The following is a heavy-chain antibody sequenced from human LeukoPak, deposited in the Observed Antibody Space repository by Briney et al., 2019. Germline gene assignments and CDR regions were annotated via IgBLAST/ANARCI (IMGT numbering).Heavy chain of an antibody. D-gene: IGHD1-26*01. J-gene: IGHJ4*02. Sequence: PSETLSLTCAVYGGSFSGYYWSWIRQPPGKGLEWIGEINHSGSTNHNPSLKSRVTISVDTSKNQFSLKLSSVTAADTAVYYCARGLRGSGSYYSDYWGQGTLVTVSS. CDR1: GGSFSGYY. V-gene: IGHV4-34*01. CDR2: INHSGST. CDR3: ARGLRGSGSYYSDY.